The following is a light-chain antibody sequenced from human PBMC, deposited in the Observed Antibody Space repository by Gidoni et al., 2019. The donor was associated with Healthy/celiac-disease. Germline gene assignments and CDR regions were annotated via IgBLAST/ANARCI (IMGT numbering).Light chain of an antibody. J-gene: IGLJ3*02. CDR3: SSYTSSSTRV. V-gene: IGLV2-14*01. CDR1: SSDVGGYNY. CDR2: DVS. Sequence: QSALTQPASVSGSPGQSIPISCTGTSSDVGGYNYVSWYQQHPGKAPKLMIYDVSHRPSGVSTRFSCSKSGNTASLTISGLQAEDEADYYCSSYTSSSTRVFGGGTKLTVL.